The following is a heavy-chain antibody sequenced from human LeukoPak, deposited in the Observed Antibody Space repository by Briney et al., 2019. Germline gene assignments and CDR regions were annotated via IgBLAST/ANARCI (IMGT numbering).Heavy chain of an antibody. V-gene: IGHV4-34*01. CDR2: INHSGST. CDR3: ARRRVVTAIGGLDI. J-gene: IGHJ3*02. CDR1: GGSFSGYY. Sequence: SETLSLTCAVYGGSFSGYYWSWIRQPPGKGLEWIGEINHSGSTNYNPSLKSRVTISVDASKNQFSLKLSSVTAADTAVYHCARRRVVTAIGGLDIWGQGTLVTVSS. D-gene: IGHD2-21*02.